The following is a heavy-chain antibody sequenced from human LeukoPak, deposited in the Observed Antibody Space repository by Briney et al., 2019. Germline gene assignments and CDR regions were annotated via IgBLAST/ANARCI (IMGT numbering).Heavy chain of an antibody. D-gene: IGHD1-26*01. J-gene: IGHJ4*02. V-gene: IGHV4-39*07. CDR3: ARAGDSGSYYVKN. CDR2: IYYSGAT. Sequence: SETLSLTCAVSGGSVTRNNHYWVWIRQPPGKGLEWIGSIYYSGATSYNPSLKSRVTISVDTSKNQFSLKLSSVTAADTAVYYCARAGDSGSYYVKNWGQGTLVTVSS. CDR1: GGSVTRNNHY.